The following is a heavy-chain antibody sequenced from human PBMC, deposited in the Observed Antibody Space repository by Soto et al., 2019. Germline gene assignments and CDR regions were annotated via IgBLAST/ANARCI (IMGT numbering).Heavy chain of an antibody. V-gene: IGHV5-51*01. CDR1: GYSFTSYW. Sequence: GEPLKISCKGSGYSFTSYWIGWARQMPGKGLGWMGIIYPGDSDTRYSPSFQGQVTISADKSISTAYLQWSSLKASDTAMYYCARHDILTGYYSGYYYYGMDVWGQGTTVTVSS. CDR2: IYPGDSDT. J-gene: IGHJ6*02. CDR3: ARHDILTGYYSGYYYYGMDV. D-gene: IGHD3-9*01.